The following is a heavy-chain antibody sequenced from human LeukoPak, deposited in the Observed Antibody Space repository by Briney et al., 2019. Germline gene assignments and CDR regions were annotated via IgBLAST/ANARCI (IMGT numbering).Heavy chain of an antibody. CDR2: IYSGGDT. CDR3: ASRVDYDSSGYYRGPFFDY. Sequence: GGSLRLSCAASGFTFSSYAMNWVRQAPGKGLEWVSVIYSGGDTYYADSVKGRFTTSRDNSKNTLYLQMDSLRAEDTAVYYCASRVDYDSSGYYRGPFFDYWGQGTLVTVSS. J-gene: IGHJ4*02. D-gene: IGHD3-22*01. V-gene: IGHV3-53*01. CDR1: GFTFSSYA.